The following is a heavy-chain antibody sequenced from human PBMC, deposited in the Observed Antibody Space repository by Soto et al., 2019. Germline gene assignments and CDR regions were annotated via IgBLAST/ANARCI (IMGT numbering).Heavy chain of an antibody. CDR3: ASGGDIVVVPAAIGWFDP. J-gene: IGHJ5*02. Sequence: QVQLVQSGAEVKKPGSSVKVSCKASGGTFSSYTISWVRQAPGQGLEWMGRIIPILGIANYAQKFQGRVTITADKSKSTAYMELSSLRSEDTAVYYCASGGDIVVVPAAIGWFDPWGQGTLVTVSS. V-gene: IGHV1-69*02. CDR2: IIPILGIA. CDR1: GGTFSSYT. D-gene: IGHD2-2*01.